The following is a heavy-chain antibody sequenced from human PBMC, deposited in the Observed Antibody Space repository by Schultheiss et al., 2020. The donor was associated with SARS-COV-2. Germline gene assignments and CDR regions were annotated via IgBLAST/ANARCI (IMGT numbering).Heavy chain of an antibody. D-gene: IGHD6-13*01. V-gene: IGHV4-34*01. CDR1: GGSFSGYY. CDR2: INHSGST. J-gene: IGHJ4*02. Sequence: GSLRLSCAVYGGSFSGYYWSWIRQPPGKGLEWIGEINHSGSTNYNPSLKSRVTISVDTSKNQFSLKLSSVTAADTAVYYCAREKRRSIAAAGSFDYWGQGTLVTVSS. CDR3: AREKRRSIAAAGSFDY.